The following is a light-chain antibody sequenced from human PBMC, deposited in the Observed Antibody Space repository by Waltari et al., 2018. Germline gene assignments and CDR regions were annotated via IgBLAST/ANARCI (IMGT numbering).Light chain of an antibody. V-gene: IGLV1-47*01. Sequence: QSVLIQPPSASETPGQRVTIPCSGSNSTIGSTYVSWYQHLPGTAPELLIYRNTQRPSGVPDRFSGSKSDTSASLAISGLRSEDEADYYCAAWDDSLRAWVFGGGTKLTVL. CDR3: AAWDDSLRAWV. CDR1: NSTIGSTY. CDR2: RNT. J-gene: IGLJ3*02.